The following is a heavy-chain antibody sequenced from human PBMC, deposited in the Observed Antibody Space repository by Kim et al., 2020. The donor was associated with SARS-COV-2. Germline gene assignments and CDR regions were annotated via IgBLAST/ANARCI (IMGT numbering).Heavy chain of an antibody. V-gene: IGHV1-46*01. J-gene: IGHJ6*02. Sequence: ASVKVSCKASGYTFTSYYMHWVRQAPGQGLEWMGIINPSGGSTSYAQKFQGRVTMTRDTSTSTVYMELSSLRSEDTAVYYCAREIRYSYGPEPTSYGMDVWGQGTTVTVSS. CDR2: INPSGGST. CDR3: AREIRYSYGPEPTSYGMDV. CDR1: GYTFTSYY. D-gene: IGHD5-18*01.